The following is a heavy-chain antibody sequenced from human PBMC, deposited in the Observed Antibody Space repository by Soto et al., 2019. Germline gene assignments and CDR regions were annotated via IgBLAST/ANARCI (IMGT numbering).Heavy chain of an antibody. D-gene: IGHD1-26*01. CDR1: GYSFTTYK. J-gene: IGHJ4*01. CDR3: ARDVGSFDY. CDR2: VNGDSDYT. Sequence: ASVKVSCKASGYSFTTYKIHWVRQAPGQSLEWMGWVNGDSDYTVYSQNFQGRVTITRDTSANTVYMELSSLTSEDTAMYCCARDVGSFDYWG. V-gene: IGHV1-3*01.